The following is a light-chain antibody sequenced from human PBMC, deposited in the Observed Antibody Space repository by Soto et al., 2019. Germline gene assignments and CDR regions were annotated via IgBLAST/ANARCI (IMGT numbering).Light chain of an antibody. CDR2: DAS. J-gene: IGKJ5*01. V-gene: IGKV3-11*01. Sequence: EILLTQSPATLSLSPGERATLSCRASQSVSKYLAWYQQKPGQAPRLLIYDASNRATGIPARFSGSGSGTDFTLPISSLEPEDFAVYYCQQRSNWPPITFGQGTRLEIK. CDR3: QQRSNWPPIT. CDR1: QSVSKY.